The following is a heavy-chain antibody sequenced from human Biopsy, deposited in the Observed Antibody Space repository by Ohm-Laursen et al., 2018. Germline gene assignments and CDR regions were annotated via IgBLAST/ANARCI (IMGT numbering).Heavy chain of an antibody. J-gene: IGHJ5*02. CDR1: GGSISNNNYY. D-gene: IGHD3-22*01. Sequence: GTLSLTCTVSGGSISNNNYYWGWIRQPPGKGLEWIGSIFYRGSTHYKPSLKSRVNISVDTSKNQFSLKLNSLTAADTAVYYCARDYDTSGYYYVSWGQGTLVTVSS. CDR2: IFYRGST. CDR3: ARDYDTSGYYYVS. V-gene: IGHV4-39*01.